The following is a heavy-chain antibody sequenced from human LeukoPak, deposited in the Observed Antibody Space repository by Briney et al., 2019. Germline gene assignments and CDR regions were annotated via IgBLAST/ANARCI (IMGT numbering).Heavy chain of an antibody. CDR1: GYSFTSYW. CDR2: IYPGDSDT. Sequence: GESLKISCKGSGYSFTSYWIGWVRQLPGKGLEWMGIIYPGDSDTRYSPSFTGQVPISADKSISTASLQWSSLKDSDTAMYYCARRNAYYYGSGSSYGMDVWGQGTTVTVSS. V-gene: IGHV5-51*01. D-gene: IGHD3-10*01. CDR3: ARRNAYYYGSGSSYGMDV. J-gene: IGHJ6*02.